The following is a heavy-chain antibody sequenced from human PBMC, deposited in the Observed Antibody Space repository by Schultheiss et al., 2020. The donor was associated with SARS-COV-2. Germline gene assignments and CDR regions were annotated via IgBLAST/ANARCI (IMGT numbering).Heavy chain of an antibody. V-gene: IGHV3-74*01. CDR1: GFTFSSYW. J-gene: IGHJ4*02. CDR2: IDNDGRST. CDR3: ARDPYYYDSSGYYYDY. Sequence: GESLKISCAASGFTFSSYWMHWVRQAPGKGLVWVSRIDNDGRSTSYADSVKGRFTISRDNAKNSLYLQMNSLRAEDTAVYYCARDPYYYDSSGYYYDYWGQGTLVTVSS. D-gene: IGHD3-22*01.